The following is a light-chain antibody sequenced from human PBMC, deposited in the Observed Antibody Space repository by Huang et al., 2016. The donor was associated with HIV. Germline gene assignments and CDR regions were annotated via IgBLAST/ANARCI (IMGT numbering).Light chain of an antibody. Sequence: EIVLTQSPGTLSLSPGERATLSCRASQSVTNNYLAWYQQKPGQAPRLLIYGASNRATGIPERVSGSGSGTDFTLTINRLEPEDFAVYCCQQYAGVPLTFGGGTKVEIK. CDR3: QQYAGVPLT. CDR2: GAS. V-gene: IGKV3-20*01. J-gene: IGKJ4*01. CDR1: QSVTNNY.